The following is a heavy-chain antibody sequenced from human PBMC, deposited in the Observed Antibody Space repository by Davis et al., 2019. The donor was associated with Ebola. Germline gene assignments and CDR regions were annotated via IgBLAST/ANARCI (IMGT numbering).Heavy chain of an antibody. CDR1: GFTFGSYA. D-gene: IGHD3-10*01. J-gene: IGHJ4*02. CDR3: AKIGVRHSGDY. Sequence: GESLKISCAASGFTFGSYAVAWVRQAPGKGLDWVSSISASGGSTDFADSVKGRFTIIRDNSRNTVFLQMNSLRVEDTAVYYCAKIGVRHSGDYWGQGTVVTVSS. CDR2: ISASGGST. V-gene: IGHV3-23*01.